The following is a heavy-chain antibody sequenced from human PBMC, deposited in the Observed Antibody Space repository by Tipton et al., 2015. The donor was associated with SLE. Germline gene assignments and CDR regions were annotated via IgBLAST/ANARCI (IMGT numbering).Heavy chain of an antibody. CDR3: ARAPPGTFYMDV. D-gene: IGHD1/OR15-1a*01. V-gene: IGHV3-21*01. CDR1: EFTFSTYT. CDR2: ITRSSNLI. J-gene: IGHJ6*03. Sequence: GSLRLSCGASEFTFSTYTMAWVRQAPGTGLEWVSSITRSSNLILYGDSVRGRFTISRDNAKNSLYLQMDDLRAEDTAIYYCARAPPGTFYMDVWGKGTTVTVSS.